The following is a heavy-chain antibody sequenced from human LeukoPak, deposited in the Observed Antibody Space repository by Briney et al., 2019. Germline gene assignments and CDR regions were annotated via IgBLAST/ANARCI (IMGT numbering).Heavy chain of an antibody. CDR3: ARDITRGAAGYYFDY. CDR2: IASDGRDK. J-gene: IGHJ4*02. V-gene: IGHV3-30*03. CDR1: GFTFSSYS. Sequence: PGGSLRLSCAASGFTFSSYSMTWVRQAPGKGLEWVAVIASDGRDKHDADSVKGRFTISRDNSKNTLYLQMDSLRSEDTAVYYCARDITRGAAGYYFDYWGQGTLVTVSS. D-gene: IGHD1-26*01.